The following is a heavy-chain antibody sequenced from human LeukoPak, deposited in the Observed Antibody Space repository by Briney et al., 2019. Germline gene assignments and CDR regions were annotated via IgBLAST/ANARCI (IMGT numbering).Heavy chain of an antibody. CDR2: IYHSGST. CDR3: ARGMITFGGVIEH. Sequence: SQTLSLTCAVSGGSISSGGYSWSCIRRPPGKGLECIGYIYHSGSTYYNPSLKSRVTISVDRSKNQFSLKLSSVTAADTAVYYCARGMITFGGVIEHWGQGTLVTVSS. CDR1: GGSISSGGYS. V-gene: IGHV4-30-2*01. D-gene: IGHD3-16*01. J-gene: IGHJ5*02.